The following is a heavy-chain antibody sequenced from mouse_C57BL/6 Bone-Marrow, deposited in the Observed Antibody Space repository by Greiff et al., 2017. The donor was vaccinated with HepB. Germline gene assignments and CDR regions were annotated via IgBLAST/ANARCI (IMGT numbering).Heavy chain of an antibody. CDR1: GYSITSGYY. CDR3: AREWFYYYAMDY. J-gene: IGHJ4*01. V-gene: IGHV3-6*01. D-gene: IGHD1-1*02. Sequence: VQLKESGPGLVKPSQSLSLTCSVTGYSITSGYYWNWLRQFPGNKLEWMGYISYDGSNNYNPSLKNRISITRDTSKNQFFLKLNSVTTEDTATYYCAREWFYYYAMDYWGQGTSVTVSS. CDR2: ISYDGSN.